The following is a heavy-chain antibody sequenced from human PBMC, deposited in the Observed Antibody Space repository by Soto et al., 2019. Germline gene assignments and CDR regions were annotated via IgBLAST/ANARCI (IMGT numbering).Heavy chain of an antibody. J-gene: IGHJ4*02. CDR3: ARGRYGDY. CDR1: GYAFTTYG. Sequence: QVHLVQSGAEVKKPGASVKVSCKGSGYAFTTYGITWVRQAPGQGLEWMGWISAHNGNTNYAQKLQGRVTVTRDTSTSTAYMELSRLGSADTAVYYCARGRYGDYWGQGAVVTVSS. D-gene: IGHD1-1*01. CDR2: ISAHNGNT. V-gene: IGHV1-18*01.